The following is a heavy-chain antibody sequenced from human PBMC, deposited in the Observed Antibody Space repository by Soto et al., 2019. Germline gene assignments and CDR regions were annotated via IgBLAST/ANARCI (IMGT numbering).Heavy chain of an antibody. Sequence: ASAEVRCKACGEALTSCPIRWVRQATGQGLEWMGWINAGNGDTKYSQKFQGRVTITRDTSAITAYMELSSLRSEDTAVYYCARDWTHYDSSGPGDYWGQGTLVTLSS. V-gene: IGHV1-3*01. CDR2: INAGNGDT. D-gene: IGHD3-22*01. CDR3: ARDWTHYDSSGPGDY. J-gene: IGHJ4*02. CDR1: GEALTSCP.